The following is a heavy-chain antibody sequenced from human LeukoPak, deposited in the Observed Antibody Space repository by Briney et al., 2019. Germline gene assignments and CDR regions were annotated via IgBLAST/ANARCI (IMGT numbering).Heavy chain of an antibody. J-gene: IGHJ4*02. CDR3: ARGPDYGDYVFNY. Sequence: SETLSLTCTVSGGSISNYYWSWIRQPPGKGLEWIGYIYSSGSTNYNPSLKSRVTMSVDTSKNQFSLKLSSVTAADTAVYYCARGPDYGDYVFNYWGQGTLVTVSS. V-gene: IGHV4-59*12. CDR1: GGSISNYY. CDR2: IYSSGST. D-gene: IGHD4-17*01.